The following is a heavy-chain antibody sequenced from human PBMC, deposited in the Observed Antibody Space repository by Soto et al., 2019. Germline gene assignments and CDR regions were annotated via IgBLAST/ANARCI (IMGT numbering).Heavy chain of an antibody. D-gene: IGHD6-13*01. CDR3: VKDESINWYSGHFRH. V-gene: IGHV3-9*01. Sequence: LRLSCAASGFTFDDYAMHWVRQVPGKGLEWVSGINWNSGSIGYGDSVKGRFAISRDNAKNSLHLQMNSLSAEDTAFYYCVKDESINWYSGHFRHWGQGTLGTVSS. CDR1: GFTFDDYA. CDR2: INWNSGSI. J-gene: IGHJ1*01.